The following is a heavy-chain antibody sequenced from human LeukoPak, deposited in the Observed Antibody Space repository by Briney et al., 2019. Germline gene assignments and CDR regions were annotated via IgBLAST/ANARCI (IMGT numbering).Heavy chain of an antibody. Sequence: GGALRLSCSASGFTFNSHAMSWVRQAPGKGLEWVSAISGSGGSTYYADSVKGRFTISRDNSKNTLYLQMNSLRADDTAVYYCAKGGYYYDSSGYDYYFDYWGQGTLVTVSS. D-gene: IGHD3-22*01. CDR2: ISGSGGST. CDR1: GFTFNSHA. V-gene: IGHV3-23*01. CDR3: AKGGYYYDSSGYDYYFDY. J-gene: IGHJ4*02.